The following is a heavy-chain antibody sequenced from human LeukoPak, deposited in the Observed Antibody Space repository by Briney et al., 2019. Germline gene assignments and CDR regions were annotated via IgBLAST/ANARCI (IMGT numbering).Heavy chain of an antibody. Sequence: SETLSLTCTVSGGSISSYYWSWIRQPPGKGLERIGYIYYSGSTNYNPSLKSRVTISVDTSKNQFSLKLSSVTSADTAVYYCARVNNYDILTGYYGNWFDPWGQGTLVTVSS. CDR2: IYYSGST. CDR3: ARVNNYDILTGYYGNWFDP. CDR1: GGSISSYY. V-gene: IGHV4-59*01. J-gene: IGHJ5*02. D-gene: IGHD3-9*01.